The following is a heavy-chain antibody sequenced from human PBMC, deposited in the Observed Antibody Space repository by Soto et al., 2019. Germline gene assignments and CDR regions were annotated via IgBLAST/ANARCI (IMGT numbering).Heavy chain of an antibody. V-gene: IGHV4-59*01. J-gene: IGHJ2*01. CDR1: GGSISPYS. D-gene: IGHD3-10*01. CDR3: ASVRGLFSSLEPHWYFDL. CDR2: IYYSGTT. Sequence: PSETLSLTCTVSGGSISPYSWSWIRQPPGKGLEWVGYIYYSGTTNYNPSLKSRLTMSVSTSKKQLSLRLSSVTAADTAVYYCASVRGLFSSLEPHWYFDLWGRGALGTVSS.